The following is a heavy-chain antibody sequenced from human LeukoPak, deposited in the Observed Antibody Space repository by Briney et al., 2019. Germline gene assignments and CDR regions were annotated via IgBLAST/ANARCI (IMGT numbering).Heavy chain of an antibody. J-gene: IGHJ4*02. CDR3: ARIVATIHFDY. D-gene: IGHD5-12*01. CDR2: ISYDGIDK. Sequence: GGSLRLSCAASGFTFTTYAIHWVRQAPGKGLEWVAVISYDGIDKYYADFVQGRFTISRDNAKNSLYLQMNSLRAEDTAVYYCARIVATIHFDYWGQGTLVTVSS. CDR1: GFTFTTYA. V-gene: IGHV3-30*07.